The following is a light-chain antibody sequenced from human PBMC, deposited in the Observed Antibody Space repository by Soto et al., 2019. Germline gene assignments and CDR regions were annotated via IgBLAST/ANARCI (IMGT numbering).Light chain of an antibody. Sequence: DIQMTQSPSSLSASVGDRVTITCRASESINRHLNWYQQKLGKAPKLLLYAASSLQNGVPSRFSGSGSGTDFTLTISNLQPEDFATYYCQQSYSTLSITFGQGTRLEIK. CDR1: ESINRH. J-gene: IGKJ5*01. CDR3: QQSYSTLSIT. V-gene: IGKV1-39*01. CDR2: AAS.